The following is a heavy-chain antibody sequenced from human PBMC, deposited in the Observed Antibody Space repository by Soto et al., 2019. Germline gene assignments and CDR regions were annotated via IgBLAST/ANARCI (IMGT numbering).Heavy chain of an antibody. D-gene: IGHD3-16*02. CDR3: AHRHLIPNYYDYIWGSYRLDAFDI. CDR1: GFSLSTSGVG. V-gene: IGHV2-5*02. Sequence: QITLKESGPTLVKPTQTLTLTCTFSGFSLSTSGVGVGWIRQPPGKALEWLALIYWDDDKRHSPSLKSRLTITKDTSKNQVVLTMTNMDPVDTATYYCAHRHLIPNYYDYIWGSYRLDAFDIWGQGTMVTVSS. J-gene: IGHJ3*02. CDR2: IYWDDDK.